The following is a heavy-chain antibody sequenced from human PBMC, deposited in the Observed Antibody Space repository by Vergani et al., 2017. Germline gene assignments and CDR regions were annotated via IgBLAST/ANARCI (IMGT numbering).Heavy chain of an antibody. Sequence: QVQLVESGGGVVQPGRSLRLSCAASGFTFSSYGMHWVRQAPGKGLEWVAVISYDGSNKYYADSVKGRFTISRDNSKNTLYLQMNSLRAEDTAVYYCAKDSRRYCSGGSCYSVDYWGQGTLVTVSS. CDR3: AKDSRRYCSGGSCYSVDY. V-gene: IGHV3-30*18. J-gene: IGHJ4*02. CDR2: ISYDGSNK. D-gene: IGHD2-15*01. CDR1: GFTFSSYG.